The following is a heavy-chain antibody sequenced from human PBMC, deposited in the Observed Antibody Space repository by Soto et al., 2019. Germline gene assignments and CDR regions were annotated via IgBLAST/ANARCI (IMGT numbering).Heavy chain of an antibody. CDR2: IYYSGST. CDR1: GGSISSYY. CDR3: ARANLFHCSSGSCPNRWFDP. D-gene: IGHD2-15*01. V-gene: IGHV4-59*01. Sequence: SETLSLTCTVSGGSISSYYWSWIRQPPGKGLEWIGYIYYSGSTNYNPSLKSRVTISVDTSKNQFSLKLSSVTAADTAVYYCARANLFHCSSGSCPNRWFDPWGQGTLVTVSS. J-gene: IGHJ5*02.